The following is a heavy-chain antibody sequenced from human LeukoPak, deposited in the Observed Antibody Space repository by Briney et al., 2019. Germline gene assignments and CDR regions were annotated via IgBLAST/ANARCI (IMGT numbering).Heavy chain of an antibody. J-gene: IGHJ4*02. Sequence: GGSLRLSCAASGFTFSNAWMSWVRQAPGKGLEWVGRIKSKTDGGTTDYAAPVKGRFTISRDDSKNTLYLQMNSLKTEDTAVYYCTTEWPASYYDFWSGYPFDYWGQGTLVTVSS. CDR1: GFTFSNAW. CDR3: TTEWPASYYDFWSGYPFDY. CDR2: IKSKTDGGTT. V-gene: IGHV3-15*01. D-gene: IGHD3-3*01.